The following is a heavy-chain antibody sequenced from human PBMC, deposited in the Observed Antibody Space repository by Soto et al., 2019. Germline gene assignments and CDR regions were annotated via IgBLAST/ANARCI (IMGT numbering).Heavy chain of an antibody. J-gene: IGHJ6*02. D-gene: IGHD3-3*01. Sequence: PSETLFLTCTVSGGSISSYYWSWIRQPPGKGLEWIGYIYYSGSTNYNPSLKSRVTISVDTSKNQFSLKLSSVTAADTAVYYCARDTRLFFGRNKPGGMDVWGQGTTVTVSS. CDR1: GGSISSYY. CDR2: IYYSGST. V-gene: IGHV4-59*01. CDR3: ARDTRLFFGRNKPGGMDV.